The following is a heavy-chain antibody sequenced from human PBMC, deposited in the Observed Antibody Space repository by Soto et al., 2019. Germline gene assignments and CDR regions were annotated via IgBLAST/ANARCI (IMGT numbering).Heavy chain of an antibody. CDR1: VFIFSNAW. J-gene: IGHJ4*01. V-gene: IGHV3-15*07. CDR2: VKSKTDGGTT. Sequence: HGGSLRLSCAACVFIFSNAWINWVRQAPGKGLEWVGRVKSKTDGGTTDFAAPVKGRFAISRDDSKNMVYLEMNSLKTEDTAIYYCTTDSYMTNIIVRFDYWGHGTLVTVSS. CDR3: TTDSYMTNIIVRFDY. D-gene: IGHD4-17*01.